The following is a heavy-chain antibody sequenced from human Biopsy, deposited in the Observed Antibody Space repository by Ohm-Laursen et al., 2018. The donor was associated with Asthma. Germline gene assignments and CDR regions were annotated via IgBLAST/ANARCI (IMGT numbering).Heavy chain of an antibody. CDR2: INAANGNT. CDR3: ARTYFDFLTGQVNDAFAL. D-gene: IGHD3-9*01. J-gene: IGHJ3*01. CDR1: GDSFINYA. Sequence: ASVKVSCKASGDSFINYAIHWVRQAPGHSLEWMGWINAANGNTKYSQKFQGRLTISRDTSASTAYMDLSSLRSEDTAVYYCARTYFDFLTGQVNDAFALWGQGTMVTVSS. V-gene: IGHV1-3*01.